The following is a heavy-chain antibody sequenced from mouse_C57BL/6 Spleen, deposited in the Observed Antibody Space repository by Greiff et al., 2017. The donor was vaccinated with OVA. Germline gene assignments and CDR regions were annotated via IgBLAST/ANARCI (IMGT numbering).Heavy chain of an antibody. D-gene: IGHD1-1*01. J-gene: IGHJ1*03. Sequence: EVQLQQSGPGLVKPSQSLSLTCSVTGYSITSGYYWNWIRQFPGNKLEWMGYISYDGSNNYNPSLKNRISITRDTSKNQFFLKLNSVTTEDTATYYCARAPIYYYGSSLYWYFDVWGTGTTVTVSS. CDR2: ISYDGSN. CDR1: GYSITSGYY. CDR3: ARAPIYYYGSSLYWYFDV. V-gene: IGHV3-6*01.